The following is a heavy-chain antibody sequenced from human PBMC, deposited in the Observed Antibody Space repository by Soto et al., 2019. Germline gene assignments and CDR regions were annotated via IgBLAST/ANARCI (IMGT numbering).Heavy chain of an antibody. J-gene: IGHJ5*02. CDR3: AKGSYYDFWSGYHSNWFDP. CDR1: GFTFSSYA. D-gene: IGHD3-3*01. Sequence: GGSLRLSCAASGFTFSSYAMSWVRQAPGKGLEWVSAISGSGGSTYYADSVKGRFTISRDNSKNTLYLQMNSLRAEDTAVYYCAKGSYYDFWSGYHSNWFDPWGQGTLVTVSS. CDR2: ISGSGGST. V-gene: IGHV3-23*01.